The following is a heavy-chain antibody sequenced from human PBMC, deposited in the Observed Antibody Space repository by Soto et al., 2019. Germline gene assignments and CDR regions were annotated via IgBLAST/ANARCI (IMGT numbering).Heavy chain of an antibody. D-gene: IGHD4-17*01. Sequence: SETLSLTCTVSGGSISSGDYYWSWIRQPPGKGLEWIGYIYYSGSTYHNPSLKSRVTISVDTSKNQFSLKLSSVTAADTAVYYCAREIHDYGDYAGWFDPWGQGTLVTVSS. V-gene: IGHV4-30-4*01. CDR2: IYYSGST. J-gene: IGHJ5*02. CDR3: AREIHDYGDYAGWFDP. CDR1: GGSISSGDYY.